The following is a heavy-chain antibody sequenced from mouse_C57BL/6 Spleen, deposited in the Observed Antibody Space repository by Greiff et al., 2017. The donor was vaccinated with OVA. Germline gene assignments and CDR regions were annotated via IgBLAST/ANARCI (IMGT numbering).Heavy chain of an antibody. Sequence: QVQLQQSGAELVRPGASVTLSCKASGYTFTDYEMHWVKQTPVHGLEWIGAIDPETGGTAYNQKFKGKAILTADKSSSTAYMELRSLTSEDSAVYYCTRKGAYGSSYPYWGQGTLVTVSA. CDR2: IDPETGGT. D-gene: IGHD1-1*01. V-gene: IGHV1-15*01. J-gene: IGHJ3*01. CDR1: GYTFTDYE. CDR3: TRKGAYGSSYPY.